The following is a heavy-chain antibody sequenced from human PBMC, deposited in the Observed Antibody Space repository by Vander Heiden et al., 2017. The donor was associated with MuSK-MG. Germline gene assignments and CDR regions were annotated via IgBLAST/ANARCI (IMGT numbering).Heavy chain of an antibody. Sequence: VFLLESGGGSVQPGGYLRLSCAAPRTRLSNYAMRWVRQAPGKWLELVSTISTSGTATHYVDSVKGRFTISRDNSKNTLSLQMNSLRVEDTAVYYCAKDYSWYGLHYWVPGTLVTVSS. D-gene: IGHD1-20*01. V-gene: IGHV3-23*01. J-gene: IGHJ4*02. CDR3: AKDYSWYGLHY. CDR2: ISTSGTAT. CDR1: RTRLSNYA.